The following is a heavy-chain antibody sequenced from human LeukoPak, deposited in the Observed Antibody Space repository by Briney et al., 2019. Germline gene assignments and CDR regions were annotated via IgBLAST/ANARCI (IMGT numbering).Heavy chain of an antibody. D-gene: IGHD3-16*02. CDR3: AKDHLWGLRLGELSAYFDY. J-gene: IGHJ4*02. V-gene: IGHV3-30*18. CDR2: ISYDGSNK. CDR1: GITFSNAW. Sequence: PGGSLRLSCVVSGITFSNAWMNWVRQTPGKGLEWVAVISYDGSNKYYADSVKGRFTISRDNSKNTLYLQMNSLRAEDTAVYYCAKDHLWGLRLGELSAYFDYWGQGTLVTVSS.